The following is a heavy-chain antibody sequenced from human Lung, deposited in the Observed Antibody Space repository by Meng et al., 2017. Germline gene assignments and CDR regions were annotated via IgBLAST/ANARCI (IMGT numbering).Heavy chain of an antibody. Sequence: EGQLVESGGGFVKPGGSLRLSCEGTGFTFSNAWMTWVRQVPGKRLEWVGRIKSKPDGETIDYAAPVKGRFTISRDDSKNTVYLQMNSLKTEDTALYYCTGHIDYWGQGTLVTVSS. CDR1: GFTFSNAW. J-gene: IGHJ4*02. CDR2: IKSKPDGETI. CDR3: TGHIDY. V-gene: IGHV3-15*01.